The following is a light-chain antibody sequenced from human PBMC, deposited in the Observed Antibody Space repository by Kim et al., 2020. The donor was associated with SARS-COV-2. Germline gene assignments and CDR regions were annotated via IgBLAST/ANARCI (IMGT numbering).Light chain of an antibody. Sequence: QSITIAGTGTWSGAWAANYVPCYEHQPGGDAKTIIYDGSVRPAGVSNLFSGSKQGNAAALTLFGHQAEDEADYYCSSYATGTTWVFGGGTQLTVL. J-gene: IGLJ3*02. CDR3: SSYATGTTWV. CDR2: DGS. V-gene: IGLV2-14*03. CDR1: WSGAWAANY.